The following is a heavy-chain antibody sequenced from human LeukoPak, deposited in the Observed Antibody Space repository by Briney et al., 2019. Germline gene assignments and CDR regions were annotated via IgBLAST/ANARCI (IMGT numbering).Heavy chain of an antibody. J-gene: IGHJ6*03. V-gene: IGHV4-4*07. CDR2: IYTSGST. CDR3: ARDHPYYYYMDV. CDR1: GGSFSGYY. Sequence: PSETLSLTCAVYGGSFSGYYWSWIRQPAGKGLEWIGRIYTSGSTNYNPSLKSRVTMSVDTSKNQFSLKLSSVTAADTAVYYCARDHPYYYYMDVWGKGTTVTISS.